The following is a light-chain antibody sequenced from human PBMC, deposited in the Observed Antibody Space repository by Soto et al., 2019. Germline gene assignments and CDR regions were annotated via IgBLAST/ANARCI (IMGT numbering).Light chain of an antibody. V-gene: IGLV2-8*01. CDR2: EVF. Sequence: QSALTQPPSASGSPGQSVTISGTGTSSDVGSYNYVSWYQQHPGKAPKLMLYEVFKRPSGVPDRFSASKSGNTASRTVSGLQAEDEADYYCSSYAGSNNYVFGTGTKLTVL. J-gene: IGLJ1*01. CDR1: SSDVGSYNY. CDR3: SSYAGSNNYV.